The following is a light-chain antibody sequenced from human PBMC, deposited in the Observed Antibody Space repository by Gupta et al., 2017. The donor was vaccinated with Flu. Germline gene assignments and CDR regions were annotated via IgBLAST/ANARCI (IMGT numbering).Light chain of an antibody. CDR1: QSVLYSSNNKNY. V-gene: IGKV4-1*01. CDR3: QQYYSTPLT. Sequence: DIVMTQSPDSLAVYLVARATINCKSSQSVLYSSNNKNYLAWYQQKPGQPPKMLIYWASTRESGVPDRFSGSGSGTDFTLTISSLQAEDVAVYYCQQYYSTPLTFGGGTKVEIK. CDR2: WAS. J-gene: IGKJ4*01.